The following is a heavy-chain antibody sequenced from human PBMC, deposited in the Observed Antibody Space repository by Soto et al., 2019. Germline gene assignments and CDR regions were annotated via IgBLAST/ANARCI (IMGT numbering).Heavy chain of an antibody. J-gene: IGHJ4*02. CDR2: IIPKLGSA. V-gene: IGHV1-69*13. CDR1: GGGNLRDYR. CDR3: ARDSRFHPRYSSSPNTDY. D-gene: IGHD6-13*01. Sequence: ASVKVSCKASGGGNLRDYRTTWVRQAPGQGLEWMGGIIPKLGSANYAQNFQGRVTITADESTGTVNMELRSLRSEDTAVYYCARDSRFHPRYSSSPNTDYWGQGTLVTVSS.